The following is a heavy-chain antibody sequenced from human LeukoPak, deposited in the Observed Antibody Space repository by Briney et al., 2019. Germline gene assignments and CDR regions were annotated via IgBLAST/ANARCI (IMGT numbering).Heavy chain of an antibody. D-gene: IGHD4-17*01. CDR3: ARGTITTVTDS. V-gene: IGHV4-34*01. Sequence: SETLSLTRAVYGGSYSGYYWSWIRQPPGKGLEWVGEIYLRGNTNYNPSLESRVTISVDGSKTQLSLRLESVTAADTAVYYCARGTITTVTDSWGPGTLVTVSS. CDR2: IYLRGNT. J-gene: IGHJ4*02. CDR1: GGSYSGYY.